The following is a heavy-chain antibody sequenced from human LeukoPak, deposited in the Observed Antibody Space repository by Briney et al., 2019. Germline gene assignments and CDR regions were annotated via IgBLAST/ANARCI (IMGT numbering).Heavy chain of an antibody. CDR1: GGSIGRSSYY. CDR3: ARQGAFDI. CDR2: INHSGST. V-gene: IGHV4-39*01. J-gene: IGHJ3*02. Sequence: SETLSLTCTVSGGSIGRSSYYWSWIRQPPGKGLEWIGEINHSGSTNYNPSLKSRVTISVDTSKNQFSLKLSSVTAADTAVYYCARQGAFDIWGQGTMVTVSS.